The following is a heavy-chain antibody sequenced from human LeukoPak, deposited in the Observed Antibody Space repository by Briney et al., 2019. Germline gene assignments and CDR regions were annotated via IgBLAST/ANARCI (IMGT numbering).Heavy chain of an antibody. J-gene: IGHJ3*02. CDR3: AGAFRGSSPLYDAFDI. V-gene: IGHV3-23*01. CDR1: GFTFSSYA. D-gene: IGHD6-6*01. CDR2: ISGSGGST. Sequence: QTGASLRLSCAASGFTFSSYAMSWVRQAPGKGLEWVSAISGSGGSTYYADSVKGRFTISRDNSKNTLYLQMNSLRAEDAAVYYCAGAFRGSSPLYDAFDIWGQGTMVTVSS.